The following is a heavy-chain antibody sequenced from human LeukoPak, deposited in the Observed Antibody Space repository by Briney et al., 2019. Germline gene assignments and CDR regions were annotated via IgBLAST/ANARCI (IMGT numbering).Heavy chain of an antibody. V-gene: IGHV1-2*02. Sequence: ASVKVSCKASGHTFTGYYMHWVRQAPGQGLEWMGWINPNSGGTNYAQKFQGRVTMTRDTSISTAYMELSRLRSDDTAVYYCASEVSRPYYYDSSGSDAFDIWGQGTMVTVSS. CDR3: ASEVSRPYYYDSSGSDAFDI. J-gene: IGHJ3*02. D-gene: IGHD3-22*01. CDR1: GHTFTGYY. CDR2: INPNSGGT.